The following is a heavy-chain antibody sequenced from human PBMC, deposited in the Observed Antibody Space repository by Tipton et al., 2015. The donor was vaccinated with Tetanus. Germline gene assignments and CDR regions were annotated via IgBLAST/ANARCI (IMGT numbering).Heavy chain of an antibody. CDR2: ITFDGSTI. J-gene: IGHJ4*02. Sequence: RSLRLSCAASGFTFTRYSMHWVRQAPGKGLEWVAVITFDGSTIYYADSVKGRFTLSRDNSQNTLFLQMNSLKVEDTAVYYCAREDGGPTLDYFDSWGQGALVIVSS. CDR3: AREDGGPTLDYFDS. CDR1: GFTFTRYS. V-gene: IGHV3-30-3*01. D-gene: IGHD3-16*01.